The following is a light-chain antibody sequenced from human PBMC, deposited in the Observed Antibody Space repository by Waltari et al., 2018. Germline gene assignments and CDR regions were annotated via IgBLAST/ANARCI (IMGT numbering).Light chain of an antibody. Sequence: DIQMTQSPSSLPASIGKRITISCRANQTINKFLNWYQQKGSKAPKLLIFSASSLQSGVPLSFSGSGSGTDFTLTISSLQPEDCATYYCQQTYSIPYTFGQGTNLEI. CDR3: QQTYSIPYT. J-gene: IGKJ2*01. CDR2: SAS. V-gene: IGKV1-39*01. CDR1: QTINKF.